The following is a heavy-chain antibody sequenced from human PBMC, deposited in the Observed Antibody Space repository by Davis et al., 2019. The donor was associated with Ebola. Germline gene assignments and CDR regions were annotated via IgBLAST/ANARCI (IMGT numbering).Heavy chain of an antibody. Sequence: AASVKVSCKASGYTFTSYDINWVRQATGQGLEWMGWMNPNSGNTGYAQKFQGRVTMTRDTSTNTAYMELSSLRSDDTAVYYCARVMGETTTGYFDYWGQGTLVTVSS. CDR1: GYTFTSYD. V-gene: IGHV1-8*01. CDR3: ARVMGETTTGYFDY. CDR2: MNPNSGNT. J-gene: IGHJ4*02. D-gene: IGHD1-1*01.